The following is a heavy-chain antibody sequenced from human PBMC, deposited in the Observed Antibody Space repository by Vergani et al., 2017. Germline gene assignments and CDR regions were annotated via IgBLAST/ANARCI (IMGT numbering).Heavy chain of an antibody. Sequence: QVQLVESGGGVVQPGRSLRLSCAASGFTFSSYGMHWVRQAPGKGLEWVAVISYVGSNKYYADSVKGRFTISRDNSKNTLYLQMTSLRAEDTAVYYCAPLKGGIAAAGPFDYWGQGTLVTVSS. CDR3: APLKGGIAAAGPFDY. CDR1: GFTFSSYG. CDR2: ISYVGSNK. V-gene: IGHV3-30*03. D-gene: IGHD6-13*01. J-gene: IGHJ4*02.